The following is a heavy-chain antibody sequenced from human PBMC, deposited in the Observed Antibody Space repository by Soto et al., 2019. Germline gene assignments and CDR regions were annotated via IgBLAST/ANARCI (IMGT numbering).Heavy chain of an antibody. J-gene: IGHJ6*03. Sequence: PSETLSLTCAVYGGSFNGYYWSWIRQPPGKGLEWIGEINHSGSTNYNPSLKSRVTISVDTSKNQFSLKLSSVTAADTAVYYCARGHTMVRGVIKASGRGPGYMDVWGKGTTVT. D-gene: IGHD3-10*01. CDR1: GGSFNGYY. CDR3: ARGHTMVRGVIKASGRGPGYMDV. CDR2: INHSGST. V-gene: IGHV4-34*01.